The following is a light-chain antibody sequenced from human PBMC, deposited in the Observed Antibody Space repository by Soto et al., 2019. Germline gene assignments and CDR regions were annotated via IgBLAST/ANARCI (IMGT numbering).Light chain of an antibody. J-gene: IGLJ2*01. CDR2: LNSDGSH. CDR1: SGHSSHA. Sequence: QSVLTQSPSASASLGASVKVTCTLSSGHSSHAIAWHQQQPEKGPRFLMKLNSDGSHSKGDGIPDRFSGSISGAERFLTISRLQSEDEADYYCQTWDTGIRVFGGGTKLTVL. V-gene: IGLV4-69*01. CDR3: QTWDTGIRV.